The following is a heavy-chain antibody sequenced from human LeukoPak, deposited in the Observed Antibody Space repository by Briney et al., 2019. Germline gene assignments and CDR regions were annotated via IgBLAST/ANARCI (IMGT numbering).Heavy chain of an antibody. V-gene: IGHV1-46*01. CDR1: GYTFTSYY. D-gene: IGHD2-2*01. CDR3: ATSLLLGYCSSTSCPDAFDI. J-gene: IGHJ3*02. Sequence: ASVKVSCKASGYTFTSYYMHWVRQAPGQGLEWMGIINPSGGSTSYAQKFQGRVTMTRDTSTSTVYMELSSLRSEDTAVYYCATSLLLGYCSSTSCPDAFDIWGQGTMVTVSS. CDR2: INPSGGST.